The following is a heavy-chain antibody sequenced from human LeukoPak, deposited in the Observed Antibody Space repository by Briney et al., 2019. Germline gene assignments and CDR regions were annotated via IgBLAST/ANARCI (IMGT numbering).Heavy chain of an antibody. Sequence: ASVKVSCKASGGTFSRNAISWVRQAPGQGLEWMGQVIPMFATSKYAQKFQGRLTITADKSTSTAYMELSSLRSEDTAVYYCAREEWELGSAFDIWGQGTMVTVSS. CDR1: GGTFSRNA. D-gene: IGHD1-26*01. CDR2: VIPMFATS. J-gene: IGHJ3*02. CDR3: AREEWELGSAFDI. V-gene: IGHV1-69*06.